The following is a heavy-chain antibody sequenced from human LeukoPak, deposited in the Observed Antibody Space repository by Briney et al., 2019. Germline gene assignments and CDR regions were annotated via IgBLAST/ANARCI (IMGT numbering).Heavy chain of an antibody. V-gene: IGHV1-18*04. Sequence: ASVKVSCKASRYTFTGYYMHWVRQAPGQGLEWMGWISGYNGDTNYAQKLQGRVTMTTDTSTSTAYMELRSLSSDDTAVYYCARVPCTSSTCVNWFDPWGQGTLVTVSS. CDR1: RYTFTGYY. J-gene: IGHJ5*02. CDR2: ISGYNGDT. D-gene: IGHD2-8*01. CDR3: ARVPCTSSTCVNWFDP.